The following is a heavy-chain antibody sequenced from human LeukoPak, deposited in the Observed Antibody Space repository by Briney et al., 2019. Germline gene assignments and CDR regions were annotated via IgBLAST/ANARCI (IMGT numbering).Heavy chain of an antibody. Sequence: ASVKVSCKASGYTFTGYYMHWVRQAPGQGLEWMGWINPNSGGTNYAQKFQGRVTMTRDTSISTAYMELSRLRSDDTAVYYCAREYYDILTGHDAFDIWGQGTMVTVSS. V-gene: IGHV1-2*02. D-gene: IGHD3-9*01. CDR1: GYTFTGYY. J-gene: IGHJ3*02. CDR2: INPNSGGT. CDR3: AREYYDILTGHDAFDI.